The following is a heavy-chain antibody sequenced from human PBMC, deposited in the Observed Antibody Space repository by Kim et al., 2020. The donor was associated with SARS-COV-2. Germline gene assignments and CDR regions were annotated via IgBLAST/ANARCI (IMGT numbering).Heavy chain of an antibody. Sequence: SETLSLTCAVYIGSFSGYRWTWIRQSPGKGLEWIGEINHSGATNYNPSLESRVALSVDTSKNQFSLKVKSVTAADTAIYFCARGRAGVVPSPILGLGPYYEYYALDVWGQGTTVSVSS. CDR1: IGSFSGYR. CDR2: INHSGAT. J-gene: IGHJ6*02. V-gene: IGHV4-34*01. CDR3: ARGRAGVVPSPILGLGPYYEYYALDV. D-gene: IGHD3-3*01.